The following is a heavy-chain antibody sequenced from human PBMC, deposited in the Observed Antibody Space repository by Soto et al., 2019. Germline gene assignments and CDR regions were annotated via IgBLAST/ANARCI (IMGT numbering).Heavy chain of an antibody. CDR2: IHGGGGGT. D-gene: IGHD1-1*01. Sequence: EVQLLESGGGLVQPGGSLRLSCAASGFTFSADSMGWVRQAPGKGLEWVSSIHGGGGGTYYADAVKGRFTISRDNSKNTLYAPMTRLRAEDTAVYYCGKFVTHPLEFWYLDFLGRGTLVTVSS. J-gene: IGHJ2*01. CDR3: GKFVTHPLEFWYLDF. V-gene: IGHV3-23*01. CDR1: GFTFSADS.